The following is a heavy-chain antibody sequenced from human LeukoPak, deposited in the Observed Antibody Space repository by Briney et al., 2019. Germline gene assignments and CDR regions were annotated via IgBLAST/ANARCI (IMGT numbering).Heavy chain of an antibody. CDR1: GGSISSGGYY. CDR2: IYHSGGT. V-gene: IGHV4-30-2*01. J-gene: IGHJ5*02. CDR3: ARPQYSSSWYGWFDP. D-gene: IGHD6-13*01. Sequence: SETLSLTCTVSGGSISSGGYYWSWIRQPPGKGLEWIGYIYHSGGTYYNPSLKSRVTISVDRSKNQFSLKLSSVTAADTAVYYCARPQYSSSWYGWFDPWGQGTLVTVSS.